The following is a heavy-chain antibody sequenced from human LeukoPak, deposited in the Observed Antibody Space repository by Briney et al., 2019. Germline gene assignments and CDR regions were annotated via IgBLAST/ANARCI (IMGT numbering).Heavy chain of an antibody. CDR2: ISAYNGNT. CDR1: GYTFTSYG. D-gene: IGHD6-6*01. V-gene: IGHV1-18*01. Sequence: ASVKVSCKASGYTFTSYGISWVRQAPGKGLEWMGWISAYNGNTNYAQKLQGRVTMTTDTSTSTAYMELRSLRSDDTAVYYCARDEQLGLYCYGMDVWGQGTTVTVSS. J-gene: IGHJ6*02. CDR3: ARDEQLGLYCYGMDV.